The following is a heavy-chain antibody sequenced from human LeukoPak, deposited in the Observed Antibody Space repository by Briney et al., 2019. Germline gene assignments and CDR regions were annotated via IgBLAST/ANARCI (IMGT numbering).Heavy chain of an antibody. D-gene: IGHD3-9*01. CDR2: IHYTGAT. J-gene: IGHJ4*02. CDR3: ARGNILTGYCFDF. CDR1: GGSITGYY. Sequence: SETLSLTCAVYGGSITGYYWSWIRQTPGRGLEWVGEIHYTGATGYNPSLKSRATISTDTSKNQFSLRLSSVTAADAAVYYCARGNILTGYCFDFWGQGALVTVSS. V-gene: IGHV4-34*01.